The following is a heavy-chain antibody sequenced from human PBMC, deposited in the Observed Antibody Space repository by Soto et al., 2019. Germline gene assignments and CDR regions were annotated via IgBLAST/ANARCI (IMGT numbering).Heavy chain of an antibody. CDR3: ARDSLIQCGGDCWSSPHYFDS. CDR2: IWSDGRNE. J-gene: IGHJ4*02. Sequence: QVQLVESGGGVVQPGRSLRLSCAASGFTFSTYGMHWVRQAPGKGLAWVAVIWSDGRNEYYADSVKGRFTISRDNSKMYLQMNSLRADDTAVYYCARDSLIQCGGDCWSSPHYFDSWGKGTLVTVSS. V-gene: IGHV3-33*01. D-gene: IGHD2-21*02. CDR1: GFTFSTYG.